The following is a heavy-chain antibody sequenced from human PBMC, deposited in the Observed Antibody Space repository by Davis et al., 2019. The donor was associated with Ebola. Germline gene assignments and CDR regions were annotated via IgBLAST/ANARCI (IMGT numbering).Heavy chain of an antibody. Sequence: GESLKISCAASGFTVSSNYMSWVRQAPGKGLEWVSVIYSGGSTYYADSVKGRFTISRDNSKNTLYLQMNSLRAEDTAVYYCARDRDYGDYEGGFDPWGQGTLVTVSS. CDR1: GFTVSSNY. CDR2: IYSGGST. J-gene: IGHJ5*02. CDR3: ARDRDYGDYEGGFDP. V-gene: IGHV3-53*01. D-gene: IGHD4-17*01.